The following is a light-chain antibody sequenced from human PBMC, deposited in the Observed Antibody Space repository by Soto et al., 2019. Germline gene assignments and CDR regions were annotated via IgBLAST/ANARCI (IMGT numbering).Light chain of an antibody. CDR3: QHGFT. CDR1: QNISTW. CDR2: DAS. V-gene: IGKV1-5*01. Sequence: DIQMTQSPSTLSAFVGDRVTITCRASQNISTWLACYQQKPGKAPQLLIYDASSLETGVPLRFSGSGSGTEFTLSVSRLQPDDFATYYCQHGFTFGPGTRVDIK. J-gene: IGKJ3*01.